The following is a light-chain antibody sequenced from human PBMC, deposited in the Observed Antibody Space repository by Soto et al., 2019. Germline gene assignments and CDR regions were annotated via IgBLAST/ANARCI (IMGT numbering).Light chain of an antibody. CDR1: ENIRNY. V-gene: IGKV1-39*01. J-gene: IGKJ2*01. CDR3: QQSYIVPYT. Sequence: DIQMTQYPSSLSASVGDRVTISCRSSENIRNYLIWYRQKPGKAPELLMYVGSTLESGVPSRFSGSGLGTDFTLTLKSLQPEDFGVYYCQQSYIVPYTFGRGTSLDI. CDR2: VGS.